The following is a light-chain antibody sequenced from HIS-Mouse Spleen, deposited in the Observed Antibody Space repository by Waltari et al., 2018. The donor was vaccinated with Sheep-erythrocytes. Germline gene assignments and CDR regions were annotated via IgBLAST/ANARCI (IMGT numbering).Light chain of an antibody. CDR1: SSDVGGYNY. CDR3: CSYASSYNHV. J-gene: IGLJ1*01. Sequence: QSALTQPRSVSGSPGQSVTISCTGTSSDVGGYNYVSWYQQHPGKAPKLMIYDVSKRPSGVADRLAGSKSGNTASLTISGLQAEDEADYYCCSYASSYNHVCATGTKVTVL. CDR2: DVS. V-gene: IGLV2-11*01.